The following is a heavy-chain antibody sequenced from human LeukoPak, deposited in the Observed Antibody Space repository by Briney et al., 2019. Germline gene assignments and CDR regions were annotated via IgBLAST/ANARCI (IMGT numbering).Heavy chain of an antibody. J-gene: IGHJ3*02. CDR1: GGSFSGHY. D-gene: IGHD2-2*01. V-gene: IGHV4-34*01. CDR3: ARAPDIVVVPAARSDAFDI. CDR2: INDSGST. Sequence: PSETLSLTCAVYGGSFSGHYWNWIRQPPGKGLEWIGEINDSGSTNYNPSLKSRVTISVDTSKNQFPLTLSSVTAADTAVYYCARAPDIVVVPAARSDAFDIWGQGTMVTVSS.